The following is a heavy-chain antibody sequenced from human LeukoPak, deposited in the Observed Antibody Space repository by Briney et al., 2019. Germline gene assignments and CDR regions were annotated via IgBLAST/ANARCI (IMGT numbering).Heavy chain of an antibody. CDR1: GGSISSSGFY. CDR2: IFYSGST. D-gene: IGHD3-10*01. V-gene: IGHV4-39*01. Sequence: SETLSLTCIGTGGSISSSGFYWGWIRQPPGEGLEYIGSIFYSGSTYYNPSLKSRVTISVDVSKNQYSLKLSSVTAADTAVYYCARQGPMIRGQGDGYFQHWGQGTLVTVSS. CDR3: ARQGPMIRGQGDGYFQH. J-gene: IGHJ1*01.